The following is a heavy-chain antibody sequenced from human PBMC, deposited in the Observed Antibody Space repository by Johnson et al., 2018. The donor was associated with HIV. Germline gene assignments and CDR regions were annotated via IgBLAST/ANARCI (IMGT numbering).Heavy chain of an antibody. CDR1: GFTFSSYV. CDR3: ATQSLRAFDI. CDR2: ISYDGSNK. V-gene: IGHV3-30-3*01. Sequence: QVQLVESGGGVVQPGRSLRLSCAASGFTFSSYVMHWVRQAPGKGLEWVAIISYDGSNKYYADSVKGRFTISRDNSKNTLYLQMSSLRAEDTAVYYCATQSLRAFDIWGQGTMVTVSS. D-gene: IGHD5-24*01. J-gene: IGHJ3*02.